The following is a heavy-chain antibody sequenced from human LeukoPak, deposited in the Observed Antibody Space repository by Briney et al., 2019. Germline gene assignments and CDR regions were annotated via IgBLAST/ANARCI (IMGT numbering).Heavy chain of an antibody. J-gene: IGHJ4*02. CDR2: ISSSSSYI. D-gene: IGHD5-12*01. CDR1: GFTFSSYS. CDR3: TRDRGSSGYAHGY. V-gene: IGHV3-21*01. Sequence: GGSLRLSCAASGFTFSSYSMNWVRQAPGKGLEWVSSISSSSSYIYYADSVRGRFTISRDNTEHSLFLHMNRLRADDTAVYYCTRDRGSSGYAHGYWGQGTLVTVSS.